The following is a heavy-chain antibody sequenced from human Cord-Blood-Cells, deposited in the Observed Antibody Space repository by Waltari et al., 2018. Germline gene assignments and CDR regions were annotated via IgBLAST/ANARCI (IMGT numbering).Heavy chain of an antibody. D-gene: IGHD3-22*01. V-gene: IGHV1-69*01. Sequence: QVQLVQSGAEVKKPGSSVKVSCKASGGTFSSYAISWVRQAPGQGLEWMGGISPIWGTADYAQKFQGRVTITADESTSTAYMELSSLRSEDTAVYYCARGSDYYDSSGSYYFDYWGQGTLVTVSS. CDR2: ISPIWGTA. J-gene: IGHJ4*02. CDR1: GGTFSSYA. CDR3: ARGSDYYDSSGSYYFDY.